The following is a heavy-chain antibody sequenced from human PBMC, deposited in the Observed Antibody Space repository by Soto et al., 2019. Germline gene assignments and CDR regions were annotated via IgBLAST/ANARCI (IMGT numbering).Heavy chain of an antibody. CDR3: ARVGKMATIFDY. V-gene: IGHV4-31*03. CDR1: GGSISSGVYY. D-gene: IGHD5-12*01. CDR2: IYYSGST. J-gene: IGHJ4*02. Sequence: SETLSLTCTVSGGSISSGVYYWSWIRQHPGKGLEWIGYIYYSGSTYYNPSLKSRVTISVDTSKNQFSLKLSSVTAADTAVYYCARVGKMATIFDYWGQGTLVTVSS.